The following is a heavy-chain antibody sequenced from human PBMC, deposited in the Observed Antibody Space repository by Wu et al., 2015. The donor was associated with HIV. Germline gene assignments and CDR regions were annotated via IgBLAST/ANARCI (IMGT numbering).Heavy chain of an antibody. CDR2: IIPLFGTT. Sequence: QVHLVQFGGEVKKPGSSVKVTCKASGDGFTSYAVSWVRQAPGQGLEWMGGIIPLFGTTDYAQIFQGRVTITTDESTSTAYMRLSSLRSEDTAVYYCASPRSPGFSSAWPTYFDYWGHGTLVTVSS. CDR1: GDGFTSYA. D-gene: IGHD6-19*01. CDR3: ASPRSPGFSSAWPTYFDY. V-gene: IGHV1-69*05. J-gene: IGHJ4*01.